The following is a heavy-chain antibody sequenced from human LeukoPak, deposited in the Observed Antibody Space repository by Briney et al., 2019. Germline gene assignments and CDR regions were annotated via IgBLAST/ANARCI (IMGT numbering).Heavy chain of an antibody. V-gene: IGHV4-39*01. CDR1: GGSISSSSYY. Sequence: PSETLSLTCTVSGGSISSSSYYWGWIRQPPGKGLEWIGSIYYSGSTYYNPSLKSRVTISVDTSKNQFSLKLSSVTAADTAVYYCARLGDYYDFRSGYYQTHRGYFDYWGQGTLVTVSS. CDR3: ARLGDYYDFRSGYYQTHRGYFDY. J-gene: IGHJ4*02. CDR2: IYYSGST. D-gene: IGHD3-3*01.